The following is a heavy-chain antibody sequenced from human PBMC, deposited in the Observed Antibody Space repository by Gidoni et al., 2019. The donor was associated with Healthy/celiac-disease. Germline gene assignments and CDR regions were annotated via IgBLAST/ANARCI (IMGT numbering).Heavy chain of an antibody. Sequence: EVQLVESGGGLVQPGGSLRLSCAASGFTVSSYAMSWVRQAPGKGLEWVSAISGSGGSTYYADSVKGRFTISRDNSKNTLYLQMNSLRAEDTAVYYCAKSLPDIVLMVYAMEFDYWGQGTLVTVSS. CDR3: AKSLPDIVLMVYAMEFDY. V-gene: IGHV3-23*04. CDR1: GFTVSSYA. D-gene: IGHD2-8*01. J-gene: IGHJ4*02. CDR2: ISGSGGST.